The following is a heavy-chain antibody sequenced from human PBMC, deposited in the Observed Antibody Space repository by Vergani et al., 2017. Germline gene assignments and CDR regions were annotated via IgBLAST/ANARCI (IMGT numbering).Heavy chain of an antibody. V-gene: IGHV3-23*01. CDR2: ISGSGGST. J-gene: IGHJ4*02. D-gene: IGHD1-1*01. Sequence: EVQLLESGGGLVQPGESLRLSCAASGFTFSSYAMSWVRQAPGKGLEWVSAISGSGGSTYYADSVKGRFTISRDNSKNTLYLQMNSLRAEDTAVYYCAKYRYNWNDGGDFDCWGQGTLVTVSS. CDR1: GFTFSSYA. CDR3: AKYRYNWNDGGDFDC.